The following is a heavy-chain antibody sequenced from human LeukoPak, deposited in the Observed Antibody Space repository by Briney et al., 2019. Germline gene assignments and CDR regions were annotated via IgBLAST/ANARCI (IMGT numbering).Heavy chain of an antibody. CDR2: IIPIFGTA. V-gene: IGHV1-69*05. CDR3: AREGDGYNSPNWFDP. CDR1: GGTFSSYA. J-gene: IGHJ5*02. Sequence: SVKVSCKASGGTFSSYAISWVRQAPGQGLEWMGGIIPIFGTANHAQKFQGRVTIATDGSTSTAYMELSSLRSEDTAVYYCAREGDGYNSPNWFDPWGQGTLVTVSS. D-gene: IGHD5-24*01.